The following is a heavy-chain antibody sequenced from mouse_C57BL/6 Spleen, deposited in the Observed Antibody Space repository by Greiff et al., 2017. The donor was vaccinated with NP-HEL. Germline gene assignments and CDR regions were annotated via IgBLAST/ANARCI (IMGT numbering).Heavy chain of an antibody. Sequence: DVKLVESGGGLVKPGGSLKLSCAASGFTFSSYAMSWVRQTPEKRLEWVATISDGGSYTYYPDNVKGRFTISRDNAKNNLYLQMSHLKSEDTAMYYCARDKGKTAQATGAMDYWGQGTSVTVSS. D-gene: IGHD3-2*02. J-gene: IGHJ4*01. V-gene: IGHV5-4*01. CDR1: GFTFSSYA. CDR2: ISDGGSYT. CDR3: ARDKGKTAQATGAMDY.